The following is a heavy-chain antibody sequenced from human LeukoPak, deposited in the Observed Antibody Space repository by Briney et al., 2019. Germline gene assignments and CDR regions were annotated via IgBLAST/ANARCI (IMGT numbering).Heavy chain of an antibody. D-gene: IGHD6-13*01. V-gene: IGHV1-18*01. J-gene: IGHJ6*03. CDR3: AREIAATGTTAYYYMDV. Sequence: ASVKVSCKASGYTFTTHGITWVRQAPGQGLEWMGWISAYTANTNYAQKLQGRVTMTTDTSTSTAYMELRSLTSDDTAMYYCAREIAATGTTAYYYMDVGGKGTTVTVSS. CDR2: ISAYTANT. CDR1: GYTFTTHG.